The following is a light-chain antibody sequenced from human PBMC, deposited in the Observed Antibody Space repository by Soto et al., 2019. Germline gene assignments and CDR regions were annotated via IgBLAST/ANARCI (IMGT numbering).Light chain of an antibody. CDR3: QQYGNSRWT. CDR2: GAS. CDR1: LRVSSRY. Sequence: EIALTQSPGTLSLSPGERATLSCRASLRVSSRYLAWYQQKPGQAPRLLISGASTRAPGHPDRFSGSGSGTDFTLTISRLEPEDFAVYYCQQYGNSRWTFGQGTKVDIK. J-gene: IGKJ1*01. V-gene: IGKV3-20*01.